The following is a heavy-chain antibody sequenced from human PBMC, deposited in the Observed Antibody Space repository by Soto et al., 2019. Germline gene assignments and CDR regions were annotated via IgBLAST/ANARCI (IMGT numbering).Heavy chain of an antibody. Sequence: ASVKVSCKASGYTFTSYYMHWVRQAPGQGLEWMGIINPSGGSTSYAQKFQGRVTMTADKSTSTAYMELSSLRSEDTAVYYCASTDIAVVVAATPVAFDIWGQGTMVTVSS. J-gene: IGHJ3*02. D-gene: IGHD2-15*01. V-gene: IGHV1-46*01. CDR1: GYTFTSYY. CDR3: ASTDIAVVVAATPVAFDI. CDR2: INPSGGST.